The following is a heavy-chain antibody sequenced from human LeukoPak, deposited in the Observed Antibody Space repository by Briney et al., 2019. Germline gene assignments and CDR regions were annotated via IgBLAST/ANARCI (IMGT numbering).Heavy chain of an antibody. CDR2: ISAYNGNT. CDR3: ARAFHYDFWSGYLYYFDY. CDR1: GYTFTSYG. V-gene: IGHV1-18*01. J-gene: IGHJ4*02. D-gene: IGHD3-3*01. Sequence: ASVKVSCKASGYTFTSYGISWVRQAPGQGLEWMGWISAYNGNTNYAQKLQGRVTMTIDTSTSTAYMELRSLRSDDTAVYYCARAFHYDFWSGYLYYFDYWGQGTLVTVSS.